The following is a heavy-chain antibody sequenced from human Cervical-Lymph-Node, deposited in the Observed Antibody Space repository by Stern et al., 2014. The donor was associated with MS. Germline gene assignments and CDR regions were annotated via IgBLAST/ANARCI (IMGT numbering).Heavy chain of an antibody. D-gene: IGHD6-13*01. CDR3: ARVRIAAAVTYGMDV. CDR2: MNPSSGHT. Sequence: DQLVESGAEVKKPGASVKVSCKASGYTFISDEINWVRQAPGQGLEWVGWMNPSSGHTGYAQKFQGRVSMTRDTSISTAYMELSSLTSEDTSLYFCARVRIAAAVTYGMDVWGQGTTVIVSS. J-gene: IGHJ6*02. V-gene: IGHV1-8*01. CDR1: GYTFISDE.